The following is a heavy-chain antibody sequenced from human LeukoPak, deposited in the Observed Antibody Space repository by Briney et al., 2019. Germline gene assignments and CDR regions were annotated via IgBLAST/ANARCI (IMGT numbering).Heavy chain of an antibody. CDR2: ISGSGGST. CDR1: GFTFSSYA. D-gene: IGHD3-10*01. CDR3: AKDQDYYGSGSYLSSGY. V-gene: IGHV3-23*01. Sequence: GGSLRLSCAASGFTFSSYAMSWVRQAPGKGLEWVSAISGSGGSTYYADSVKGRFTISRDNSKNTLYLQMNSLRAEDTAVYYRAKDQDYYGSGSYLSSGYWGQGTLVTVSS. J-gene: IGHJ4*02.